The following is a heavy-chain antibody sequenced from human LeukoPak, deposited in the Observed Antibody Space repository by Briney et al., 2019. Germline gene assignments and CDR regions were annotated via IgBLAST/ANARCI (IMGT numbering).Heavy chain of an antibody. CDR2: INPNSGGT. Sequence: ASVKVSCKASGYTFTSYDINWVRQATGQGLEWMGWINPNSGGTNYAQKFQGRVTMTRDTSISTAYMELSRLRSDDTAVYYCARVVVPAAIDIDYWGQGTLVTVSS. CDR3: ARVVVPAAIDIDY. CDR1: GYTFTSYD. J-gene: IGHJ4*02. V-gene: IGHV1-2*02. D-gene: IGHD2-2*02.